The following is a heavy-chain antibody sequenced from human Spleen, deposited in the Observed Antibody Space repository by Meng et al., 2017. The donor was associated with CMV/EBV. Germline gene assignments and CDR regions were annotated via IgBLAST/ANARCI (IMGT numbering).Heavy chain of an antibody. D-gene: IGHD3-10*01. Sequence: GGSLRLSCAASGFTFSSYSMSWIRQAPGKGLQWVSSISSSSSYIYYADSVKGRFTISRDNAKNSLYLQMNSLRAEDTAVYYCARGSNYGFHWGQGTLVTVSS. CDR1: GFTFSSYS. J-gene: IGHJ4*02. CDR2: ISSSSSYI. V-gene: IGHV3-21*01. CDR3: ARGSNYGFH.